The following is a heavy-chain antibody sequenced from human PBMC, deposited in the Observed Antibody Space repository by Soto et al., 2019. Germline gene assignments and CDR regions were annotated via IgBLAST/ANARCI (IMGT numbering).Heavy chain of an antibody. D-gene: IGHD1-26*01. CDR3: ARTHSGSYYSVFNY. J-gene: IGHJ4*02. Sequence: PXETLSLTCVVANFSISSGSYWGWIRQSPGKGLEWIASIYRSGTTSYNPSLKSRVTISVDPSKNQFSLMLTAVTAADTAVYYCARTHSGSYYSVFNYWGRGTLVTVSS. CDR1: NFSISSGSY. V-gene: IGHV4-38-2*01. CDR2: IYRSGTT.